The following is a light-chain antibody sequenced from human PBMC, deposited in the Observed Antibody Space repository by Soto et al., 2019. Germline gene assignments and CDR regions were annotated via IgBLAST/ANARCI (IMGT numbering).Light chain of an antibody. CDR3: QAYDYSLTAFV. Sequence: QSVLTQPPSASGTPGQRVTISCSGSSSNIGTYGVNWYQQLPGTAPKFLIYSNNLRPSGVPERFSGSKSGTSASLAITGLQAEDEADYYCQAYDYSLTAFVFGGGTKLTVL. J-gene: IGLJ3*02. CDR2: SNN. V-gene: IGLV1-44*01. CDR1: SSNIGTYG.